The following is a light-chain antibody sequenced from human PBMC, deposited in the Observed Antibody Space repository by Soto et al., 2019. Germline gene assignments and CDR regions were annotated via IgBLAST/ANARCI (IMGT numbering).Light chain of an antibody. J-gene: IGKJ3*01. CDR2: GAF. V-gene: IGKV3-20*01. CDR3: QQYGTSLFS. Sequence: EIVLTQSPGTLSLSPGERATLSCRASQSVSSSYLAWHQQKPGQAPRLLIYGAFTRATGIPARFSGTGSGTEFTLTISRLEPEEFAVYDCQQYGTSLFSVGPGTKVEIK. CDR1: QSVSSSY.